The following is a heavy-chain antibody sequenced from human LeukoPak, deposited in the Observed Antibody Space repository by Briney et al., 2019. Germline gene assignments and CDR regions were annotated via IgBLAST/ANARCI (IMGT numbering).Heavy chain of an antibody. CDR1: GFSVSSSY. D-gene: IGHD3-16*01. J-gene: IGHJ5*02. CDR3: ARVPRGGDRFDP. Sequence: GGSLRLSCAASGFSVSSSYMSWVRQAPGKGLEWVSVIYSGGTAYYADSVEGRFTISRDNSKNTLDLQMNSLRAEDTAVYYCARVPRGGDRFDPWGQGTLVTVSS. CDR2: IYSGGTA. V-gene: IGHV3-53*01.